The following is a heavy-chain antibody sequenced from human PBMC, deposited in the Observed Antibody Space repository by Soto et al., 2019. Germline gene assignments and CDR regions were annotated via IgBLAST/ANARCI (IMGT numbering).Heavy chain of an antibody. CDR1: GYTFTSYG. J-gene: IGHJ6*02. CDR2: ISAYNGNT. D-gene: IGHD6-13*01. Sequence: ASVKVSCKASGYTFTSYGISWVRQAPGQGLEWMGWISAYNGNTNYAQKLQGRVTMTTDTSTSTAYMELRSLRSDDTAVYYCARDEIGIAAAGYGMDVWGQGTTVTVXS. CDR3: ARDEIGIAAAGYGMDV. V-gene: IGHV1-18*01.